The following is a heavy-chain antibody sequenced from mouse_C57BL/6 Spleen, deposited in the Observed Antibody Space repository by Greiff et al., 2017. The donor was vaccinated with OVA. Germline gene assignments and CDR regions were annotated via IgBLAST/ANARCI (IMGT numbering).Heavy chain of an antibody. J-gene: IGHJ2*01. CDR1: GSTFRSYG. V-gene: IGHV5-6*01. CDR3: AQLDAY. Sequence: EVQLEQSGGDLVKPGASLKLSCAASGSTFRSYGMSWVRQTPDKKLEWVATISSGGSYTYYPDSVKGRFTIARDNTKNTLYLQMSSLKSAATAMYSLAQLDAYWGQCT. D-gene: IGHD4-1*02. CDR2: ISSGGSYT.